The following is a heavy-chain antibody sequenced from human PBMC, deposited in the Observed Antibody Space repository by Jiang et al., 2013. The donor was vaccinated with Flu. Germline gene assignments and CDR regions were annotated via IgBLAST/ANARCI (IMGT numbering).Heavy chain of an antibody. CDR1: GFTFNTAW. Sequence: QLLESGGGLVKPGESLTLSCAASGFTFNTAWMNWVRQAPGKGLEWVGRIKSKTDAGTTDYAAAVKGRFTISRDDSKATVFLQMNSLKIEDTAVYYCSGRSSGYLKENHFDYWGQGTLVTVSS. J-gene: IGHJ4*02. V-gene: IGHV3-15*07. CDR2: IKSKTDAGTT. D-gene: IGHD3-22*01. CDR3: SGRSSGYLKENHFDY.